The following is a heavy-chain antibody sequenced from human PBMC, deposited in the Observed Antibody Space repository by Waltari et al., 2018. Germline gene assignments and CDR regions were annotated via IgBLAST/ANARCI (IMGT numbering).Heavy chain of an antibody. D-gene: IGHD2-2*01. CDR2: IYYSGST. V-gene: IGHV4-59*01. J-gene: IGHJ6*02. CDR1: GGSISSYY. Sequence: QVQLQESGPGLVKPSETLSLTCTVSGGSISSYYWSWIRQPPGKGLEWIGYIYYSGSTNYNPSLKSRVTISVDTSKNQFSLKLSSVTAADTAVYYCARGNVVVPAATQPYYYGMDVWGQGTTVTVSS. CDR3: ARGNVVVPAATQPYYYGMDV.